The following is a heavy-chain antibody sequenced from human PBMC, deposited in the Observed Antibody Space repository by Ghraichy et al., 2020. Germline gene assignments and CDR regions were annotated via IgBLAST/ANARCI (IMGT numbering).Heavy chain of an antibody. CDR2: IKSKTDGGTT. CDR1: GFTFSNAW. Sequence: GGSLRLSCAASGFTFSNAWMSWVRQAPGKGLEWVGRIKSKTDGGTTDYAAPVKGRFTISRDDSKNTLYLQMNSLKTEDTAVYYCTTDADQLGDAFDIWGQGTMVTVSS. D-gene: IGHD6-13*01. J-gene: IGHJ3*02. V-gene: IGHV3-15*01. CDR3: TTDADQLGDAFDI.